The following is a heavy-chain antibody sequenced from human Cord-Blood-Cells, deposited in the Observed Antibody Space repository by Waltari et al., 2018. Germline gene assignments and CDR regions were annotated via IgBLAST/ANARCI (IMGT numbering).Heavy chain of an antibody. D-gene: IGHD4-17*01. V-gene: IGHV1-2*02. CDR3: ARFMTTVVIDAFDI. J-gene: IGHJ3*02. CDR2: INPNSGGT. CDR1: GYTFTGYY. Sequence: QVQLVQSGAAVKKPGASVKVSCKASGYTFTGYYMHWVRQAPGQGLEWMGWINPNSGGTNYAQKFQGRVTMIRDTSISTAYMELSRLRSDDTAVYYCARFMTTVVIDAFDIWGQGTMVTVSS.